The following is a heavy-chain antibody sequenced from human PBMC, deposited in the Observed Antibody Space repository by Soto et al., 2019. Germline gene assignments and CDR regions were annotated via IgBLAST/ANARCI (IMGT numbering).Heavy chain of an antibody. CDR3: ARQLLWFGELRYFDY. Sequence: QLQLQESGPGLVKPSETLSLTCTVSGGSISSSSYYWGWIRQPPGKGLEWIGSIYYSGSTYYNPSLKSRVTISVDTSKNQFSLKLSSVTAADTAVYYCARQLLWFGELRYFDYWGQGTLVTVSS. J-gene: IGHJ4*02. V-gene: IGHV4-39*01. D-gene: IGHD3-10*01. CDR2: IYYSGST. CDR1: GGSISSSSYY.